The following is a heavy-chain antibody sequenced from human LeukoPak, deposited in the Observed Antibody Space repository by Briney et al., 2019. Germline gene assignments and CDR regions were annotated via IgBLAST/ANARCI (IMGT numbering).Heavy chain of an antibody. CDR1: GFTFSSYG. J-gene: IGHJ4*02. V-gene: IGHV3-33*08. CDR3: ANAFEDSSGWGGDY. D-gene: IGHD6-19*01. CDR2: IWYGGSNK. Sequence: PGGSLRLSCAASGFTFSSYGMHWVRQAPGKGLEWVAVIWYGGSNKYYADSVKGRFTISRDNSKNTLYLQMNSLRAEDTAVYYCANAFEDSSGWGGDYWGQGTLVTVSS.